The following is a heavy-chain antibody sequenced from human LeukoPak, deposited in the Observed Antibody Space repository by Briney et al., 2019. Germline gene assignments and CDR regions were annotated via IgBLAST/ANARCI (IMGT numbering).Heavy chain of an antibody. CDR2: IYYSGST. CDR1: GFSITSGSGYY. D-gene: IGHD6-19*01. V-gene: IGHV4-31*03. Sequence: SETLSLTCTVSGFSITSGSGYYWSWIRQHPGKGLEGIGYIYYSGSTYYNPSLESRVTISVDTSKNQFSLNLSSVTAADTAVYYCARFKRAGGWSYFDYWGQGTLVTVSS. J-gene: IGHJ4*02. CDR3: ARFKRAGGWSYFDY.